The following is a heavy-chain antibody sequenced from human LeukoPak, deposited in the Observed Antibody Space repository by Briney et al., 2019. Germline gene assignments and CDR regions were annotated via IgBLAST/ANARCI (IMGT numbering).Heavy chain of an antibody. CDR3: ARPRNVQAGTTGYIDY. CDR2: IYPGDSDT. D-gene: IGHD1-7*01. J-gene: IGHJ4*02. Sequence: GESLKISCKGSGYSFTSYWIGWVRQMPGKGLEWMGIIYPGDSDTRYSPSFQGQVTISADNSITTAYLQWSSLKASDTAMYFCARPRNVQAGTTGYIDYWGQGTLVTVSS. V-gene: IGHV5-51*01. CDR1: GYSFTSYW.